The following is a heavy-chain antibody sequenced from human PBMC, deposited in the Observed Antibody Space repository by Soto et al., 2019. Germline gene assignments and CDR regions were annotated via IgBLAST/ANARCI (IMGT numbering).Heavy chain of an antibody. J-gene: IGHJ5*02. D-gene: IGHD1-7*01. CDR3: ARAITGTTLGILGRWFDP. CDR2: IIPIFGTA. V-gene: IGHV1-69*12. CDR1: GGTFSSYA. Sequence: QVQLVQSGAEVKKPGSSVKVSCKASGGTFSSYAISWVRQAPGQGLEWMGGIIPIFGTANYAQKFQGRVTITADESTSTACMELSSLRCEDTAVYYCARAITGTTLGILGRWFDPWGQGTLVTVSS.